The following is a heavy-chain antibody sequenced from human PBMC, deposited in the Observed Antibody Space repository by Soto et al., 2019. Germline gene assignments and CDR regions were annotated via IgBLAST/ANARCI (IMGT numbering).Heavy chain of an antibody. V-gene: IGHV1-18*01. CDR3: ARDRAHGFDI. CDR2: ISADKGNT. CDR1: GYTFASNG. Sequence: ASVKVSCKASGYTFASNGLSWARQAPGQGLEWMGWISADKGNTNYAQKLQGRVTMTRDTSTSTVYMELRSLRSEDTAVYFCARDRAHGFDIWGQGTMVTV. J-gene: IGHJ3*02.